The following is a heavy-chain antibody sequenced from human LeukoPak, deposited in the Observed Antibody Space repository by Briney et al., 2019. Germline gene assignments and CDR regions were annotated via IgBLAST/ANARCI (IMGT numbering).Heavy chain of an antibody. CDR1: GFTFSSYG. D-gene: IGHD2-2*01. J-gene: IGHJ4*02. CDR2: IRYDGSNK. V-gene: IGHV3-30*02. Sequence: GGSLRLSCAASGFTFSSYGMHWVRQAPGKGLERVAFIRYDGSNKYYADSVKGRFTISRDNSKNTLYLQMNSLRAEDTAVYYCATLAGGSTTHDYWGQGTLVTVSS. CDR3: ATLAGGSTTHDY.